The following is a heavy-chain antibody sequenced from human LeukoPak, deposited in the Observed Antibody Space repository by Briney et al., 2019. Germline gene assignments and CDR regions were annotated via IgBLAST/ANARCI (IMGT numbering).Heavy chain of an antibody. CDR2: ISGSGGST. Sequence: GRSLRLSCAASGFTFSSYAMSWVRQAPGKGLEWVSAISGSGGSTYYADSVKGRFTISRDNSKNTLYLQMNSLRAEDTAVYYCAKDLPRSIAVAGEDYWGQGTLVTVSS. CDR3: AKDLPRSIAVAGEDY. J-gene: IGHJ4*02. CDR1: GFTFSSYA. D-gene: IGHD6-19*01. V-gene: IGHV3-23*01.